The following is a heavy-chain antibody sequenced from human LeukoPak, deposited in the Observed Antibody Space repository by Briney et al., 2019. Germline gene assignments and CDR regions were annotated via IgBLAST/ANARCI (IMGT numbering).Heavy chain of an antibody. CDR1: GFTFSSYA. D-gene: IGHD4-17*01. J-gene: IGHJ4*02. CDR3: ARGLDYGDYGTLDY. CDR2: ISYDGSNK. V-gene: IGHV3-30-3*01. Sequence: PGGSLRLSCAASGFTFSSYAMHWVRQAPGKGLEWVAVISYDGSNKYYADSVKGRFTISRDNSKNTLYLQMNSLRAEDTAVYYCARGLDYGDYGTLDYWGQGTLVTASS.